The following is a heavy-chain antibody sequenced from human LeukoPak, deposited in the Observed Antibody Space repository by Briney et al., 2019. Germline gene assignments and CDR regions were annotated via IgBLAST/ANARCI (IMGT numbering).Heavy chain of an antibody. CDR3: AGLIVATTYFDY. Sequence: SETLSLTCDVSGGSFSGYYWSWIRQPPGKGLEWIGEINHSGSTNYNPSLKSRVTISVDTSKNQFSLKLSSVTAADTAVYYCAGLIVATTYFDYWGQGTLVTVSS. V-gene: IGHV4-34*01. D-gene: IGHD5-12*01. CDR1: GGSFSGYY. J-gene: IGHJ4*02. CDR2: INHSGST.